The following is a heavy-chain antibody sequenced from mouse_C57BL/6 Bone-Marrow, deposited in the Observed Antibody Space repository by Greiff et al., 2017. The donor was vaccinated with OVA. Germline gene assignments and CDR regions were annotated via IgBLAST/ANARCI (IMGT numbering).Heavy chain of an antibody. D-gene: IGHD2-1*01. Sequence: QVQLQQSGPELVKPGASVKISCKASGYAFSSSWMNWVKQRPGKGLEWIGRIYPGDGDTNYNGKFKGKATLTADKSSSTAYMQLSSLTSEDSAVYFCARVGNYDWGQGTTRTVSS. CDR2: IYPGDGDT. CDR3: ARVGNYD. CDR1: GYAFSSSW. V-gene: IGHV1-82*01. J-gene: IGHJ2*01.